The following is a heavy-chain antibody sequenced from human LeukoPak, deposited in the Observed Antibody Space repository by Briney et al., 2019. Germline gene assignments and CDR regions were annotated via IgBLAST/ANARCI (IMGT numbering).Heavy chain of an antibody. J-gene: IGHJ6*02. Sequence: PGRSLRLSCAASGFTFDDYAMHWVRQAPGKGLEWVSGISWNSGSIGYADSVKGRFTISRDNAKNSLYLQMNSLRAEDTALYYCAKVVHDCENYGMDVWGQGTTVTVSS. CDR1: GFTFDDYA. CDR2: ISWNSGSI. V-gene: IGHV3-9*01. CDR3: AKVVHDCENYGMDV. D-gene: IGHD2-21*02.